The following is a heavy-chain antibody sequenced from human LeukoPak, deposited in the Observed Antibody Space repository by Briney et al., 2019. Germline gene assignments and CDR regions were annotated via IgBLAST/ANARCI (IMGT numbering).Heavy chain of an antibody. CDR1: GGSISSGSYY. CDR2: IYTSGST. D-gene: IGHD6-19*01. V-gene: IGHV4-61*02. J-gene: IGHJ5*02. CDR3: ASTVAGKLYNXFDP. Sequence: PSQTLSLTCTVSGGSISSGSYYWSWIRQPAGKGLEWIGRIYTSGSTNYNPSLKSRATISVDTSKNQFSLKLSSVTAADTAVYYCASTVAGKLYNXFDPWGQGTLVTVSS.